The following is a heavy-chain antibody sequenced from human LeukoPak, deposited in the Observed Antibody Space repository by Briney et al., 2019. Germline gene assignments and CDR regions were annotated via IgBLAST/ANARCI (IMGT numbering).Heavy chain of an antibody. CDR3: ARGRRLLDY. CDR2: INHSGNT. CDR1: GGSFSGYY. D-gene: IGHD3-22*01. V-gene: IGHV4-34*01. Sequence: KPSETLSLTCTVYGGSFSGYYWSWLRQPPGKGLEWIGEINHSGNTNYTQSLKSRVTISVDTSKNQFSLKLNTVTAADTAVYYCARGRRLLDYWGQGTLVTVSS. J-gene: IGHJ4*02.